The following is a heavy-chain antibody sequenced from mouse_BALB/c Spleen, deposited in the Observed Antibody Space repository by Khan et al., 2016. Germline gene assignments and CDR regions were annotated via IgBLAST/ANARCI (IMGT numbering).Heavy chain of an antibody. Sequence: QSQLVQSGPELKKPGETVKISCKASGYTFTDYSMHWVKQAPGKGLKWMGWINTETGEPTYADDFKGRFAFSLETSASTAYLQINNLKNEDTATYFCARQYGNYVWFAYWGQGTLVTVSA. J-gene: IGHJ3*01. D-gene: IGHD2-10*02. CDR3: ARQYGNYVWFAY. CDR1: GYTFTDYS. V-gene: IGHV9-2-1*01. CDR2: INTETGEP.